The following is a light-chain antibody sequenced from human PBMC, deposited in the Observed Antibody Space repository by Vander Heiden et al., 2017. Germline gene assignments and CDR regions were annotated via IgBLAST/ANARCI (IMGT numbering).Light chain of an antibody. Sequence: QSALTQPPSASGSPGQSVTISCTGTSSDVGDFNYVSWYQQHPGKVPKLMIYEVNKRPSGVPDRFSGFKSGNTASLTVSGLQAEDEADYYCSSYAGSSYFGVLFGGGTKLTVL. CDR3: SSYAGSSYFGVL. V-gene: IGLV2-8*01. J-gene: IGLJ2*01. CDR1: SSDVGDFNY. CDR2: EVN.